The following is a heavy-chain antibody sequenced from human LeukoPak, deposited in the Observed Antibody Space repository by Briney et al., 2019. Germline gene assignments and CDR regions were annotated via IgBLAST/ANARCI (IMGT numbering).Heavy chain of an antibody. V-gene: IGHV4-59*01. D-gene: IGHD3-22*01. Sequence: SETLSLTCTVSGGSISSYYWGWIRQPPGKGLEWIGYIYYSGSTNYNPSLKSRVTISVDTSKNQFSLKLSSVTAADTAVYYCAREGFGYDSGGAFDIWGQGTMVTVSS. CDR3: AREGFGYDSGGAFDI. CDR1: GGSISSYY. CDR2: IYYSGST. J-gene: IGHJ3*02.